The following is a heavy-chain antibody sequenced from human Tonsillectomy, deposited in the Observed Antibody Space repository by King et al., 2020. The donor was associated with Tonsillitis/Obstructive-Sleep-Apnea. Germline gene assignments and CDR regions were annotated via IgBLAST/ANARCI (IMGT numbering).Heavy chain of an antibody. Sequence: EVQLVESGAEVKKPGESLKISCKGSGYSFTSYWIGWVRQMPGKGLEWMGIIDPGDSDTRYSPSFQGQVTISADKSISTAYLQWSSLKASDTAMYYCARHAAYYYDNPDTKKTYYYYYYYMDVWGKGTTVTVSS. J-gene: IGHJ6*03. CDR2: IDPGDSDT. CDR1: GYSFTSYW. CDR3: ARHAAYYYDNPDTKKTYYYYYYYMDV. V-gene: IGHV5-51*01. D-gene: IGHD3-22*01.